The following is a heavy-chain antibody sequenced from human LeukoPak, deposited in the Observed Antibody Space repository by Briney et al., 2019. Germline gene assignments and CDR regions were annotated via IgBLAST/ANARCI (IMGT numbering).Heavy chain of an antibody. J-gene: IGHJ4*02. CDR2: ISDSGGST. Sequence: GGSLRLSCAASGFTFSSYAMSWVRQAPGKGLEWVSTISDSGGSTYYADSVKGRFTISRDNSKNTLYLQMNSLRAEDTALYYCAKDDRGVVVIAIRYWGQGTLVTVSS. CDR1: GFTFSSYA. D-gene: IGHD2-21*01. CDR3: AKDDRGVVVIAIRY. V-gene: IGHV3-23*01.